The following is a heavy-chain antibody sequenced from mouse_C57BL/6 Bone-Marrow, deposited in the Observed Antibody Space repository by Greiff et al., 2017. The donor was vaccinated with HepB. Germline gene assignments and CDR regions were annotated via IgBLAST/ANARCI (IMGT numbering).Heavy chain of an antibody. CDR3: ASPPYYGSRFAY. D-gene: IGHD1-1*01. CDR1: GYTFTSYW. J-gene: IGHJ3*01. CDR2: IHPNSGST. Sequence: QVQLKQPGAELVKPGASVKLSCKASGYTFTSYWMHWVKQRPGQGLEWIGMIHPNSGSTNYNEKFKSKATLTVDKSSSTAYMQLSSLTSEDSAVYFCASPPYYGSRFAYWGQGTLVTVSA. V-gene: IGHV1-64*01.